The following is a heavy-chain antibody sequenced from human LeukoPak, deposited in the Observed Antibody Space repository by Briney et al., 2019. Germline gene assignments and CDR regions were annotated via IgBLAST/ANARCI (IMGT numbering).Heavy chain of an antibody. J-gene: IGHJ3*02. CDR2: INWNGGST. CDR3: ARSGRGGAFDI. D-gene: IGHD1-26*01. Sequence: PGGSLRLSCAASGFTFDDYGMSWVRQAPGKGLEWVSGINWNGGSTGYADSVKGRFTISGDNAKNTQYLQMNSLRAEDTAVYYCARSGRGGAFDIWGQGTMVTVSS. CDR1: GFTFDDYG. V-gene: IGHV3-20*04.